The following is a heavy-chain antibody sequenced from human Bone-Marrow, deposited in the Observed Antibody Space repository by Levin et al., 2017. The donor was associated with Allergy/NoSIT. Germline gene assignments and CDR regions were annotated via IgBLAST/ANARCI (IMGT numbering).Heavy chain of an antibody. J-gene: IGHJ3*02. V-gene: IGHV4-59*01. D-gene: IGHD3-3*01. CDR1: GGSISSYY. CDR3: ARGRDYDFWSGYYGVGAFDI. Sequence: SQTLSLTCTVSGGSISSYYWSWIRQPPGKGLEWIGYIYYSGSTNYNPSLKSRVTISVDTSKNQFSLKLSSVTAADTAVYYCARGRDYDFWSGYYGVGAFDIWGQGTMVTVSS. CDR2: IYYSGST.